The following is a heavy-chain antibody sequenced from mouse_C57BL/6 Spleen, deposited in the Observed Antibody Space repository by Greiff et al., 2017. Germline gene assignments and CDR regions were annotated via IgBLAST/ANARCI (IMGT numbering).Heavy chain of an antibody. CDR3: ARSDTGYFDY. D-gene: IGHD3-3*01. CDR2: IYPGDGDT. V-gene: IGHV1-82*01. J-gene: IGHJ2*01. Sequence: QVQLKQSGPELVKPGASVKISCKASGYAFSSSWMNWVKQRPGKGLEWIGRIYPGDGDTNSNGKFKGKATLTADKSSSTAYMQLSSLTSEDSAVYFCARSDTGYFDYWGQGTTLTVSS. CDR1: GYAFSSSW.